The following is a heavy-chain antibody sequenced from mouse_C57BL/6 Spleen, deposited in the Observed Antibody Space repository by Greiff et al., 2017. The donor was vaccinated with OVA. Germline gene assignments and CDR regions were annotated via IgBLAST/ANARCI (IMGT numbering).Heavy chain of an antibody. J-gene: IGHJ2*01. CDR2: INPNNGGT. CDR3: ARDSSGG. CDR1: GYTFTDYY. D-gene: IGHD3-2*01. V-gene: IGHV1-26*01. Sequence: VQLQQSGPELVKPGASVKISCKASGYTFTDYYMNWVKQSHGKSLEWIGDINPNNGGTSYNQKFKGKATLTVDKSSSTAYMELRSLTSEDSAVYYCARDSSGGWGQGTTLTVSS.